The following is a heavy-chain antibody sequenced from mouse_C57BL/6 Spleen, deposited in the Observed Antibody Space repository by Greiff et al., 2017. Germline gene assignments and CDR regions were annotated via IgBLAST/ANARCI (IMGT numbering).Heavy chain of an antibody. CDR1: GYTFTSYD. Sequence: QVQLKESGPELVKPGASVKLSCKASGYTFTSYDINWVKQRPGPGLEWIGWIYPRDGSTKYNEKFKGKATLTVDTSTSTAYLQLHSLTSEDSAVYFCARSKGYAMDYWGQGTSVTVSS. CDR2: IYPRDGST. J-gene: IGHJ4*01. V-gene: IGHV1-85*01. CDR3: ARSKGYAMDY.